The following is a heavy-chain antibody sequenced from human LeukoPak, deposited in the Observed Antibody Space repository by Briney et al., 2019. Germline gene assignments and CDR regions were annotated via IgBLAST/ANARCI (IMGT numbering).Heavy chain of an antibody. Sequence: GASVKVSCKASGYTFTSYAMHWVRQAPGQRLEWMGWINAGNGNTKYSQKFQGRVTITRDTSASTAYMELSSLRSEDTAAYYCARLTYYYDSGGKNGFAPGGRGPLVTVSS. CDR1: GYTFTSYA. J-gene: IGHJ5*02. CDR3: ARLTYYYDSGGKNGFAP. CDR2: INAGNGNT. V-gene: IGHV1-3*01. D-gene: IGHD3-22*01.